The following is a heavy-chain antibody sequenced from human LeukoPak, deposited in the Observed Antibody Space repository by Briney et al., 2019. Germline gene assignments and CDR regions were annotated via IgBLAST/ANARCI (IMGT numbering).Heavy chain of an antibody. CDR1: GYTFTGYY. J-gene: IGHJ4*02. D-gene: IGHD6-6*01. CDR3: ARPRGYSSSDFDY. Sequence: ASVIVSCKASGYTFTGYYMHWVRQAPGQGLEWMGWINPNSGGTNYAQKFQGRVTMTRDTSISTAYMELSRLRSDDTAVYYCARPRGYSSSDFDYWGQGTLVTVSS. V-gene: IGHV1-2*02. CDR2: INPNSGGT.